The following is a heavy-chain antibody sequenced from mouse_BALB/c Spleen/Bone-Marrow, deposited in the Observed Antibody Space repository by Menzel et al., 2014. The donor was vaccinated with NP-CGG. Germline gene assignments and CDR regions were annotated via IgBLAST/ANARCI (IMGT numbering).Heavy chain of an antibody. V-gene: IGHV4-1*02. CDR3: ARLYDYGWFAY. CDR2: INPDSRTI. Sequence: EVQLQQSGGGLMQPGGSLKLSCAASGFYFSAYWMSWVRQAPGKRLEWIGEINPDSRTINYTPSLKDKFIISRDNAKNTLYLQMSKVRSEDTALYYCARLYDYGWFAYWGQGTLVTVSA. CDR1: GFYFSAYW. J-gene: IGHJ3*01. D-gene: IGHD2-4*01.